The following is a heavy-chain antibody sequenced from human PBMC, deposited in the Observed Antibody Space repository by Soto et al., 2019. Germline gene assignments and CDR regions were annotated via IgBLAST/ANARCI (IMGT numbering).Heavy chain of an antibody. CDR3: ARGDCSSTSCRSPDFDF. J-gene: IGHJ4*02. V-gene: IGHV1-18*01. D-gene: IGHD2-2*01. Sequence: ASVKVSCKASGYTFTSYGISWVRQATGQGLEWMGWISAYNGNTNYAQKLQGRVTMTTDTSTSTAYMELRSLRSDDTAVYYCARGDCSSTSCRSPDFDFWGQGTLVTVSS. CDR2: ISAYNGNT. CDR1: GYTFTSYG.